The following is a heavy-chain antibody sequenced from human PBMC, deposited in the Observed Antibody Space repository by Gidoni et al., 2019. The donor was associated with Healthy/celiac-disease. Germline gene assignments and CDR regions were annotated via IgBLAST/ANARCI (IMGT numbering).Heavy chain of an antibody. D-gene: IGHD3-10*01. J-gene: IGHJ6*02. CDR2: ISSSSSYI. V-gene: IGHV3-21*01. CDR1: GFTFSSYS. Sequence: EVQLLESGGGLVKPGGSLRLSCAAYGFTFSSYSMTWVRQAPGKGLEWVSSISSSSSYIYYADSVKGRFTIPRDNAKNSLYLQMNSLRAEDTAVYYCARDQEESGMDVWGQGTTVTVSS. CDR3: ARDQEESGMDV.